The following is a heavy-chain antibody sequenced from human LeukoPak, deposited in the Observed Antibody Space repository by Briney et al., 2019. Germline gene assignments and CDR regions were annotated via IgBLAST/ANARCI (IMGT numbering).Heavy chain of an antibody. V-gene: IGHV3-7*01. CDR3: ARVRCSSNSCFPDY. D-gene: IGHD2-2*01. Sequence: GGSLRLSCAASGFTFSTYWMSWARQASGKGLEWVANIKQDGSDKYYVDSVKGRFTISRDNAKNSLFLQMNSLRAEDTAVYYCARVRCSSNSCFPDYWGQGTLVTVSS. CDR1: GFTFSTYW. CDR2: IKQDGSDK. J-gene: IGHJ4*02.